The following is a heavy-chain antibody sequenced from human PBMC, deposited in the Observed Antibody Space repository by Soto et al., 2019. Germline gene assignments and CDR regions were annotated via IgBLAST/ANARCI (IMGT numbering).Heavy chain of an antibody. CDR3: ALEVDNWNDFDS. CDR2: IKEDGSKK. CDR1: GFTFRTYW. Sequence: EVQLVESGGGLVQPGGSLRLSCAASGFTFRTYWMNWVRQAPGKGLEWVANIKEDGSKKNFVDSVKGRFTISRDNAKNLLYLQMNSLRTEDTAVYYSALEVDNWNDFDSWRQGTLVTVPS. D-gene: IGHD1-20*01. J-gene: IGHJ5*01. V-gene: IGHV3-7*01.